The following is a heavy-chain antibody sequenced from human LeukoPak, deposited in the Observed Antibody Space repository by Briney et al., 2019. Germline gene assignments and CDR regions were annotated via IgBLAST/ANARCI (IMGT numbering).Heavy chain of an antibody. V-gene: IGHV4-59*12. CDR1: GDSISSYY. J-gene: IGHJ5*02. Sequence: SETLSLTCTVSGDSISSYYWSWIRQPPGKGLEWIGYIYYSGSTNYNPSLKSRVTISVATSKNQFSLKLSSVTAADTAVYYCARVEYYYGSGKDDWFDPWGQGTLVTVSS. D-gene: IGHD3-10*01. CDR2: IYYSGST. CDR3: ARVEYYYGSGKDDWFDP.